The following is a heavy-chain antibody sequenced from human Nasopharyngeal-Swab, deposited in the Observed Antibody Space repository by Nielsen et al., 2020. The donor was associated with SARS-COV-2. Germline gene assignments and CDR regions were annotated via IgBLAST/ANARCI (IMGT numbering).Heavy chain of an antibody. Sequence: WIRQPPGKALEWLALIDWDDDKNYSTSLKTRLTISKDTSKNQEVLTMTNMDPVDTATYYCARIPPLDYYFDYWGQGTLVTVSS. CDR2: IDWDDDK. D-gene: IGHD3/OR15-3a*01. V-gene: IGHV2-70*01. J-gene: IGHJ4*02. CDR3: ARIPPLDYYFDY.